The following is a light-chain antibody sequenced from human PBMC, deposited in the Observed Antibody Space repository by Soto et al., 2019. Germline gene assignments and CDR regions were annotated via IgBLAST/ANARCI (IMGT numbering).Light chain of an antibody. CDR3: QERSNWPPIT. CDR2: DAS. V-gene: IGKV3-11*01. CDR1: QSVSNNY. Sequence: EIVLTQSPATLSLSPAERATRSCRASQSVSNNYLAWYQQKPGQAPRLLIYDASNRATGIPARFSGSGSGTDFTLSISSLEPEDFAVYHCQERSNWPPITFGQGTRLEIK. J-gene: IGKJ5*01.